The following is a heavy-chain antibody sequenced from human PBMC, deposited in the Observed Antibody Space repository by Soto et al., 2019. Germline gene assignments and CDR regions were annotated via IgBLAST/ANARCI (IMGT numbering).Heavy chain of an antibody. J-gene: IGHJ4*02. CDR2: VFYNGTT. Sequence: SETLSLTCTVAGGSMYSYYCTWVRQPPRKGLEWIGNVFYNGTTSYSPSLKSRVAISVDTSKNQFSLKLNSVSAADTAVYYCARGRGNNYGFFAYWGQGALVTVS. D-gene: IGHD5-18*01. CDR3: ARGRGNNYGFFAY. V-gene: IGHV4-59*13. CDR1: GGSMYSYY.